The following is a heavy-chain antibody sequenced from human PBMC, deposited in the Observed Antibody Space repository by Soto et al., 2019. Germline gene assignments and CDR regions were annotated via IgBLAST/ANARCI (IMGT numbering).Heavy chain of an antibody. V-gene: IGHV1-18*01. CDR2: ISAYNGNT. CDR3: ARIIVVVPAAIVPLDP. J-gene: IGHJ5*02. Sequence: ASVKVSCKASGYTFTSYGISWVRQAPGQGLEWMGWISAYNGNTNYAQKLQGRVTITTDTSTSTAYMELRSLRSDDTAVYYCARIIVVVPAAIVPLDPWGQGTLVTVSS. CDR1: GYTFTSYG. D-gene: IGHD2-2*02.